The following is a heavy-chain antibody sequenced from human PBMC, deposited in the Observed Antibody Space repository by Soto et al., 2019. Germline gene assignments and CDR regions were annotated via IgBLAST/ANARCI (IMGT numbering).Heavy chain of an antibody. J-gene: IGHJ4*02. CDR3: ALRSMAVVTEY. V-gene: IGHV4-39*07. Sequence: SETLSLTCTVSGGSISSDSYYWGWIRQPPEKGLEWIASISYSGSTYYNPTLKSRVTISVDTSKNQFSLKLSSVTAADTAVYYCALRSMAVVTEYWGQGTLVTVSS. CDR1: GGSISSDSYY. CDR2: ISYSGST. D-gene: IGHD3-22*01.